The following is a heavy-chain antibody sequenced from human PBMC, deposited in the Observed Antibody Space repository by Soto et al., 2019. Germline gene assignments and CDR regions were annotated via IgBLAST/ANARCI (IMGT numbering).Heavy chain of an antibody. D-gene: IGHD2-2*01. CDR2: IDWDDDK. J-gene: IGHJ6*02. CDR1: GFSLSTSGMC. Sequence: SGPTLVNPTQTLTLTCTFSGFSLSTSGMCVSWIRQPPGKALEWLALIDWDDDKYYSTSLKTRLTISKDTSKNQVVLTMTNMDPVDTATYYCARILTGVPADYKGSYYYYGMDVWGQGTTVTVSS. V-gene: IGHV2-70*01. CDR3: ARILTGVPADYKGSYYYYGMDV.